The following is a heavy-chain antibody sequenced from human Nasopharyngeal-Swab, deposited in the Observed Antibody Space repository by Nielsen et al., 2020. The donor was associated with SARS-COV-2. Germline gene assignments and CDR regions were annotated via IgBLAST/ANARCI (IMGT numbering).Heavy chain of an antibody. CDR1: GITFNNYN. V-gene: IGHV3-21*04. CDR2: ISSSSSYI. Sequence: GGSLRLSRAASGITFNNYNFNWVRQAPGKGLEWVSSISSSSSYIYYADSVKGRFTISRDNAKNSLYLQSNSLRAEDTAMYYCAKYTSGWGWFDPWGLGTLVTVSS. D-gene: IGHD6-19*01. CDR3: AKYTSGWGWFDP. J-gene: IGHJ5*02.